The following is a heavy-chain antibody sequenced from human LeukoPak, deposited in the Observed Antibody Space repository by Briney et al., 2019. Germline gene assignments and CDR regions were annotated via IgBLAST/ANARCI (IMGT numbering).Heavy chain of an antibody. V-gene: IGHV3-23*01. CDR3: ARERVNGVVADFDY. Sequence: GGSLRLSCAASGFTFRSYAMSWVRQAPGKGLEWVSAISDSGGSTNYADSVKGRFSISRDNSRNTLYLQMNSLRAEDTALYYCARERVNGVVADFDYWGQGTLVTVSS. J-gene: IGHJ4*02. D-gene: IGHD5-12*01. CDR2: ISDSGGST. CDR1: GFTFRSYA.